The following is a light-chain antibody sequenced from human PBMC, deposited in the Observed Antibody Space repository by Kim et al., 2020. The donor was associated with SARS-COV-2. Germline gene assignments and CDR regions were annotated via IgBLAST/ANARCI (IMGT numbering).Light chain of an antibody. CDR1: SSDVGGYNY. J-gene: IGLJ2*01. V-gene: IGLV2-11*01. Sequence: QSAVTQPRSVSGSPGQSVTISCTGTSSDVGGYNYVSWYQQHPGKAPKLMIYDVSKRPSGVPDRFSGAKSGNTASLTISGLQAEDEADYYCCSYAGSFTLLFGGGTQLTVL. CDR3: CSYAGSFTLL. CDR2: DVS.